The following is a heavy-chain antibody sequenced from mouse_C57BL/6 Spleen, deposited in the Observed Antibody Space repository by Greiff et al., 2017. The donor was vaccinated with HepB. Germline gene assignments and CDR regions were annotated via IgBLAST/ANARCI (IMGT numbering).Heavy chain of an antibody. CDR3: ARFMLAAMED. CDR1: GFSLTSYG. V-gene: IGHV2-2*01. D-gene: IGHD1-1*01. J-gene: IGHJ4*01. CDR2: IWSGGST. Sequence: VKLMESGPGLVQPSQSLSITCTVSGFSLTSYGVHWVRQSPGKGMEWLGVIWSGGSTDYNAAFISRLSISKDNSKSQVFFKMNSLKADDTAKYYCARFMLAAMEDWGQGTSVTVSS.